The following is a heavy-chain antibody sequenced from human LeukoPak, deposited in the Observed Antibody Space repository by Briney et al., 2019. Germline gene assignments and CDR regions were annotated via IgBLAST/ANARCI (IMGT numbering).Heavy chain of an antibody. J-gene: IGHJ4*02. CDR1: GYTFTSYG. CDR3: ARDASSGLFDY. Sequence: RASVKVSCKASGYTFTSYGISWVRQAPGQGLEWMGWISAYNGNTNYAQKHQGRVTMTTDTSTSTAYMELRSLRSDDTAVYYCARDASSGLFDYWGQGTLVTVSS. CDR2: ISAYNGNT. V-gene: IGHV1-18*04. D-gene: IGHD6-25*01.